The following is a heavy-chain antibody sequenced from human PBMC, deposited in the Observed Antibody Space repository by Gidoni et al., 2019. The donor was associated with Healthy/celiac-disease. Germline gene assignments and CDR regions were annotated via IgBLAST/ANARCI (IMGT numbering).Heavy chain of an antibody. V-gene: IGHV3-23*01. CDR2: ISGSGGST. CDR1: GFTFSSYA. Sequence: EVQLLESGGGLVQPGGSLRLSCAPSGFTFSSYAMSWVRPAPGKGLEWVSAISGSGGSTYYADSVKGRFTISRDNSKNTLYLQMNSLRAEDTAVYYCANPLGRENLGYCSSTSCSALYWGQGTLVTVSS. J-gene: IGHJ4*02. D-gene: IGHD2-2*01. CDR3: ANPLGRENLGYCSSTSCSALY.